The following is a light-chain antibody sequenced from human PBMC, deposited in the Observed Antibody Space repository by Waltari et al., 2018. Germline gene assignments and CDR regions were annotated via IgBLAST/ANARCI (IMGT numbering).Light chain of an antibody. CDR3: QSNDRPKFV. Sequence: QSVLTQPPSVSGVPGQRVTISCAANGSAFGADFAIHWYQQLPGRAPKVIINRNVNRPSGVPDRFSASRSGTSSSLAINDLRAEDEGDYYCQSNDRPKFVFGTGTKVTVL. J-gene: IGLJ1*01. CDR1: GSAFGADFA. V-gene: IGLV1-40*01. CDR2: RNV.